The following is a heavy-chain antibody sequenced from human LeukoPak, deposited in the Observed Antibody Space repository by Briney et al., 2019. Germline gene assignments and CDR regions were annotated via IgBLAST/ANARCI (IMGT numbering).Heavy chain of an antibody. CDR3: ASIMRDYYDSSGTLFDY. V-gene: IGHV3-66*01. D-gene: IGHD3-22*01. J-gene: IGHJ4*02. Sequence: GGSLRLSCAASGFTVSSNYMSWVRQAPGKGLEWVSVIYSGGSTYYADSVKGRFTISRDNSKNTLYLQMNSLRAEDTAVYYCASIMRDYYDSSGTLFDYWGQGTLVTVSS. CDR1: GFTVSSNY. CDR2: IYSGGST.